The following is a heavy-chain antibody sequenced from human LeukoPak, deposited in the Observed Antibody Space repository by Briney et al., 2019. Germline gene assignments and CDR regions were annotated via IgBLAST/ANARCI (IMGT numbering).Heavy chain of an antibody. CDR2: ISGSGGST. CDR1: GFTFSSYA. V-gene: IGHV3-23*01. Sequence: GGSLRLSCAASGFTFSSYAMSWVRQAPGKGLEWVSAISGSGGSTYYADSVKGRFTISRDNSKNTLYLQMNSLRAEDTAVYYCASLPSSSGWYSVDYWGQGTLVTVSS. J-gene: IGHJ4*02. D-gene: IGHD6-19*01. CDR3: ASLPSSSGWYSVDY.